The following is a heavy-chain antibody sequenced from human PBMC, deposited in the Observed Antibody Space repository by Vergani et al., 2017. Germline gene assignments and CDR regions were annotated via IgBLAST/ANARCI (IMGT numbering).Heavy chain of an antibody. CDR1: GGSVSSGSYY. CDR3: ARVRSTTTVVTPGGNYYYYGMDV. J-gene: IGHJ6*02. Sequence: QVQLQESGPGLVKPSETLSLTCTVSGGSVSSGSYYWSWIRQPPGKGLEWIGYIYYSGSTNYNPSLKSRVTISVDTSKNQSSLKRSSVTAADTAVDYCARVRSTTTVVTPGGNYYYYGMDVWGQGTTVTVSS. D-gene: IGHD4-23*01. CDR2: IYYSGST. V-gene: IGHV4-61*01.